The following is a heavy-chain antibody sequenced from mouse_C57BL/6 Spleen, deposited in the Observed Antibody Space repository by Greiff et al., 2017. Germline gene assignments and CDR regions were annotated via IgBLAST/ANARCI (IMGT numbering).Heavy chain of an antibody. J-gene: IGHJ3*01. CDR1: GYTFTSYG. Sequence: VKLQESGAELARPGASVKLSCKASGYTFTSYGISWVKQRTGQGLEWIGEIYPRSGNTYYNEKFKGKATLTADKSSSTAYMELRSLTSEDSAVYFCAGGIYYGNYSWFAYWGQGTLVTVSA. V-gene: IGHV1-81*01. CDR2: IYPRSGNT. CDR3: AGGIYYGNYSWFAY. D-gene: IGHD2-1*01.